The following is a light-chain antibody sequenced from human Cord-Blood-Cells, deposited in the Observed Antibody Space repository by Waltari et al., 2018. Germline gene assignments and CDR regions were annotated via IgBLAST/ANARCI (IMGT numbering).Light chain of an antibody. CDR3: QSADSSGTYVV. J-gene: IGLJ2*01. CDR2: KDS. Sequence: SYELTQPPSVSVSPGQTARITCSGDALPKQYAYWYQQKPCQAPVLVVYKDSGRPSGIPERFSGSSSGTTVTLTISGVQAEDEADYYCQSADSSGTYVVFGGGTKLTVL. CDR1: ALPKQY. V-gene: IGLV3-25*03.